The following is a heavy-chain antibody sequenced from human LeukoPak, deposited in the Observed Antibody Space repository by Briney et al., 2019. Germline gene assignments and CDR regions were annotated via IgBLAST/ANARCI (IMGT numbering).Heavy chain of an antibody. CDR3: AREATSCSSTSCSNYYYYGMDV. V-gene: IGHV3-48*03. D-gene: IGHD2-2*01. Sequence: SGGSLRLSCAASGFTFSSYEMNWVRQAPGKGLEWVSYISSSGSTIYYADSVKGRFTISRDNAKNSLYLQMNSLRAEDTAVYHCAREATSCSSTSCSNYYYYGMDVWGKGTTVTVSS. CDR1: GFTFSSYE. J-gene: IGHJ6*04. CDR2: ISSSGSTI.